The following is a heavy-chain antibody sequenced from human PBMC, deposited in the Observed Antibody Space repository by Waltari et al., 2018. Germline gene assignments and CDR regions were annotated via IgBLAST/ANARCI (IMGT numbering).Heavy chain of an antibody. Sequence: EEQLGESGGGLVQPGGSLRLSCAASGFVFSGYEMNWVRQAPGKGLEWGSYSSSSGSTKYDADSVKGRFTIARDNAKNSLYLQMNSLRAEDTAVYYGARIGRRRAFDVWGQGTMVTVSS. CDR1: GFVFSGYE. V-gene: IGHV3-48*03. CDR3: ARIGRRRAFDV. J-gene: IGHJ3*01. CDR2: SSSSGSTK.